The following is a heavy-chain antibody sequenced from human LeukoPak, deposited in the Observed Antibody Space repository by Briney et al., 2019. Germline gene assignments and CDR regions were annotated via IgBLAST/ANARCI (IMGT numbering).Heavy chain of an antibody. J-gene: IGHJ4*02. V-gene: IGHV1-69*05. CDR1: GGTFSSYA. Sequence: ASVKVSCKASGGTFSSYAISWVRQAPGQGLEWMGGIIPIFGTANYAQKFQGRVTITTDESTSTAYMELSSLRSEDTAVYYCARDPFGYSGSGGYWGQGTLVTVSP. D-gene: IGHD1-26*01. CDR2: IIPIFGTA. CDR3: ARDPFGYSGSGGY.